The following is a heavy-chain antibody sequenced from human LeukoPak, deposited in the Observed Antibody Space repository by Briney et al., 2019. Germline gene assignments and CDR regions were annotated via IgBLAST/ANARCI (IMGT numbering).Heavy chain of an antibody. CDR3: TRVEETATTAAIIRKYSYYYYYMDV. CDR1: GFTFSTYR. J-gene: IGHJ6*03. V-gene: IGHV3-7*01. Sequence: GGSLRPSCAASGFTFSTYRMSWVRQAPGKGLEWVAYIKQDGSEKHYVDSVKGRFTISRDNAKNSLYLQMSSLRAEDTAVYYCTRVEETATTAAIIRKYSYYYYYMDVWGKGSTVTVSS. CDR2: IKQDGSEK. D-gene: IGHD4-11*01.